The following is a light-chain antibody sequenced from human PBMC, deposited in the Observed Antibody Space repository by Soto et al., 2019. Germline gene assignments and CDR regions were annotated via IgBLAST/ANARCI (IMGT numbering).Light chain of an antibody. CDR1: PSVSNS. CDR3: QQRNQWPPVT. J-gene: IGKJ4*01. CDR2: DAS. Sequence: ESVLTQSPATLSLSPGERATLSCRASPSVSNSLAWYQHKPGQAPRLLIYDASNRATGVQTRFSGSGSGTDFTLTISSLETEDFAVYYCQQRNQWPPVTFGGGTRVEIK. V-gene: IGKV3-11*01.